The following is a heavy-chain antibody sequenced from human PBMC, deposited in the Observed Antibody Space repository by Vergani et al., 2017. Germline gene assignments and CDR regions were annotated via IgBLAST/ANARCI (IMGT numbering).Heavy chain of an antibody. CDR3: ARGRDWLDY. V-gene: IGHV3-20*04. Sequence: EVQLVESGGGVVRPGGSLRLSCATSGFTFDDYGMNWVRQAPGKGLEWVSDINWNGDSTGYADSVKGRFTISRDNAKNSLYLQMNSLIVGDTALYYCARGRDWLDYWVQGTLVTVSS. J-gene: IGHJ4*02. D-gene: IGHD3-9*01. CDR2: INWNGDST. CDR1: GFTFDDYG.